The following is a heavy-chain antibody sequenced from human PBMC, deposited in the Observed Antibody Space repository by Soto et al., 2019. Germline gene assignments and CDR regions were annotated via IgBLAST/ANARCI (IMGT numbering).Heavy chain of an antibody. Sequence: EVQLVESGGGLVQPGGSLRLSCAVSGLTVSSNYMSWVRQAPGKGLEWVSVIYSGGSTYYADSVKGRFTISRDNSKNTLYLQMNSLRAEDTVVYFCARENGVGYSGYDPWGQGTLVTVSS. CDR3: ARENGVGYSGYDP. V-gene: IGHV3-66*01. CDR1: GLTVSSNY. CDR2: IYSGGST. J-gene: IGHJ5*02. D-gene: IGHD5-12*01.